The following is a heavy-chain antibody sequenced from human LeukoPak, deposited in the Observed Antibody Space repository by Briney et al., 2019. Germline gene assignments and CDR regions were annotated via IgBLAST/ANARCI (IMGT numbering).Heavy chain of an antibody. D-gene: IGHD3-22*01. V-gene: IGHV4-61*02. CDR2: IYTSGST. CDR1: GGSISSGSYY. Sequence: SQTLSLTCTVSGGSISSGSYYWSWIRQPAGKGLEWIGCIYTSGSTNYNPSLKSRVTISVDTSKNQFSLKLSSVTAADTAVYYCARASHYYDSSGYYVDAFDIWGQGTMVTVSS. CDR3: ARASHYYDSSGYYVDAFDI. J-gene: IGHJ3*02.